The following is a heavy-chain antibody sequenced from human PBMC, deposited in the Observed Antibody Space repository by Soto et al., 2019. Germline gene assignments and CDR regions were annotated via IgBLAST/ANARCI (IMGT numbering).Heavy chain of an antibody. CDR1: GLTVSNNY. J-gene: IGHJ4*02. Sequence: GGSLRLSCAASGLTVSNNYISWVRQAPGKGLDWVSVIYSGGSTFYADSVKGRFTISRDNSKNTVYLQMNSLRAEDTAVYYCARTAYSSIDDYWDQGTLVTVSS. CDR2: IYSGGST. CDR3: ARTAYSSIDDY. D-gene: IGHD6-13*01. V-gene: IGHV3-66*01.